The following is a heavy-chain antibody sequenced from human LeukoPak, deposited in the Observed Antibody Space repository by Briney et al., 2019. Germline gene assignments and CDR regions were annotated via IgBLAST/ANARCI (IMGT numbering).Heavy chain of an antibody. Sequence: PGGSLRLSCAASGFTFSTYGMHWVRQAPGKGLEWVAFIRNDGSDKYYADSVKGRCTISRDNSKKTLYLQMNSLRAEDTAIYYRAKLGYLHYYDSSGPDYWGQGTLVTVSS. CDR1: GFTFSTYG. D-gene: IGHD3-22*01. V-gene: IGHV3-30*02. CDR2: IRNDGSDK. J-gene: IGHJ4*02. CDR3: AKLGYLHYYDSSGPDY.